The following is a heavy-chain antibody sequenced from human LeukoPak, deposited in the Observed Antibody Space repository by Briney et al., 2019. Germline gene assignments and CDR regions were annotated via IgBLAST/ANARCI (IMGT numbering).Heavy chain of an antibody. CDR3: ARGTDY. CDR2: LYYSRST. V-gene: IGHV4-30-4*01. J-gene: IGHJ4*02. Sequence: AQVLELSGYLYYSRSTYYNPSLKRRVTISEDKYKNQFSLKLSSVTAADTAVYYCARGTDYWGQGTLVTVSS. D-gene: IGHD2-2*01.